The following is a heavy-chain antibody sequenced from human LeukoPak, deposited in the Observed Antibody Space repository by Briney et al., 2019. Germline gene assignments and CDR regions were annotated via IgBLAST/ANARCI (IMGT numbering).Heavy chain of an antibody. V-gene: IGHV4-39*01. D-gene: IGHD2-21*01. CDR2: IYSSGIT. Sequence: SETLSLTCTVSGGSISSNSYYWGWIRQPPGKGLEWIGTIYSSGITYYNPSLKSRVTISVDPSKNQFSLKLSSVTAADTTVYYCTGGGVNPYYFAYWGQGTLVTVSS. J-gene: IGHJ4*02. CDR3: TGGGVNPYYFAY. CDR1: GGSISSNSYY.